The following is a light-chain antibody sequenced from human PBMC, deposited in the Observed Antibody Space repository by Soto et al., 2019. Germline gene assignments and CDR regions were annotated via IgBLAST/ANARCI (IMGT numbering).Light chain of an antibody. J-gene: IGKJ2*01. CDR3: QHYNSFPYT. CDR2: KAS. V-gene: IGKV1-5*03. CDR1: ESISLW. Sequence: DIQMTQSPSTLSASVGDRVTITCRASESISLWLAWFQQKPGKAPKLLIYKASTLASGVPSRFSGSGSGTEVTLTITSLQPDDFASYYCQHYNSFPYTFGQGTKVDI.